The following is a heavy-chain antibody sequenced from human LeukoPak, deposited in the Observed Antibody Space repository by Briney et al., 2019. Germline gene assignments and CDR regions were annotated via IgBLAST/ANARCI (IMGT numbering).Heavy chain of an antibody. CDR3: ERVGGGGHCYYYYYMDV. J-gene: IGHJ6*03. V-gene: IGHV4-38-2*01. Sequence: SETLSLTCAVSGYSISSGYYWGWIRQPPGKGLEWIGSIYHSGSTYYNPSLKSRVTISVDTSKNQFSLKLSSVTAADTAVYYCERVGGGGHCYYYYYMDVWGKGTTVTVSS. CDR2: IYHSGST. CDR1: GYSISSGYY. D-gene: IGHD1-26*01.